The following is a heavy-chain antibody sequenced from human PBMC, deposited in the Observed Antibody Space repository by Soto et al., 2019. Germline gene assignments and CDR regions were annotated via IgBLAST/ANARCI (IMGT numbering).Heavy chain of an antibody. Sequence: GGSLRLSCAASGFTFSSYAMHWVRQAPGKGLEWVAVISYDGSNKYYADSVKGRFTISRDNSKNTLYLQMNSLRAEDTAVYYCARGGSYGGYYYYGMDVWGQGTTVTVSS. J-gene: IGHJ6*02. CDR1: GFTFSSYA. D-gene: IGHD1-26*01. CDR2: ISYDGSNK. V-gene: IGHV3-30-3*01. CDR3: ARGGSYGGYYYYGMDV.